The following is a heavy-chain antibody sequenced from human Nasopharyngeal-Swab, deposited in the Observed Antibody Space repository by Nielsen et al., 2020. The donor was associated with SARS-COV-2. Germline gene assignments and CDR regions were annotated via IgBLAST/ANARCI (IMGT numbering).Heavy chain of an antibody. Sequence: GESLKISCAASGFSFSSYILNWVRQAPGKGLDWVAVVSHDRSYEHYADSVKGRFTISRDNSKSTLYLQMNSLRAEDTAVYYCARDSGFLEWLLLGYFDYWGQGTLVTVSS. V-gene: IGHV3-30-3*01. J-gene: IGHJ4*02. CDR3: ARDSGFLEWLLLGYFDY. D-gene: IGHD3-3*01. CDR1: GFSFSSYI. CDR2: VSHDRSYE.